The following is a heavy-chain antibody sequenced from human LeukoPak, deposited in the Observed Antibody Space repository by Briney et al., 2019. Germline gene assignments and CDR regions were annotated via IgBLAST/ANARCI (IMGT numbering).Heavy chain of an antibody. CDR1: GFSLSTSGMG. J-gene: IGHJ3*02. CDR3: AHRNLSCSTASCYSADAFAI. Sequence: SGPTLVKPTQTLTLTCTFSGFSLSTSGMGVGWIRQPPGKALEWLALIYWDDVERYSPSLKSRLTITKDTSKNQVVLTMTNMDPVDTATYYCAHRNLSCSTASCYSADAFAIWGQGTLVTVSS. D-gene: IGHD2-2*01. CDR2: IYWDDVE. V-gene: IGHV2-5*02.